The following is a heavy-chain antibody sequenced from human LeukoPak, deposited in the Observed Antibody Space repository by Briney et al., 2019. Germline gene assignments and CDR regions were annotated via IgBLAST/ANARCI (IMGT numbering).Heavy chain of an antibody. CDR1: GFTFSSYA. CDR2: ISGSGGST. J-gene: IGHJ4*02. CDR3: AKVGARDIVVVPAAILYYFDY. Sequence: GGSLRLSCAASGFTFSSYAMSWVRQAPGKGLDWVSAISGSGGSTYYADSVKGRFTISRDNSKNTLYLQMNSLRAEDTAVYYCAKVGARDIVVVPAAILYYFDYWGQGTLVTVSS. V-gene: IGHV3-23*01. D-gene: IGHD2-2*01.